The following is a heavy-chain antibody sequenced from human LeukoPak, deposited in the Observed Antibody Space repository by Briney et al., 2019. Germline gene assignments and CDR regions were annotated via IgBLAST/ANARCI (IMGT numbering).Heavy chain of an antibody. CDR3: ARDPPFCTGGSCDHFDY. Sequence: GGSLRLSCAASGFTFSSYVVHWLRQAPGKGLEWVALISYDGSKNYYADSVKGRFTISRDNSKNTLYLQMNSLRPEDTAVYYCARDPPFCTGGSCDHFDYWGQGTLVTVFS. CDR1: GFTFSSYV. J-gene: IGHJ4*02. CDR2: ISYDGSKN. V-gene: IGHV3-30*04. D-gene: IGHD2-15*01.